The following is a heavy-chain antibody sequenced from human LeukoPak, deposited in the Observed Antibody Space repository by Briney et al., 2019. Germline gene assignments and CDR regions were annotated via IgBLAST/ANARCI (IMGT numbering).Heavy chain of an antibody. D-gene: IGHD2-8*01. V-gene: IGHV3-74*01. CDR2: INNEGTGT. CDR1: GFSFSAYW. CDR3: VRYDVDARRFDY. Sequence: GGSLRLSCAASGFSFSAYWMHWVRQAPGKGLVWVSRINNEGTGTDYADSVRGRFTISRVSVENTLYLQMNSLSADDTATYYCVRYDVDARRFDYWGQGTLVTVSS. J-gene: IGHJ4*02.